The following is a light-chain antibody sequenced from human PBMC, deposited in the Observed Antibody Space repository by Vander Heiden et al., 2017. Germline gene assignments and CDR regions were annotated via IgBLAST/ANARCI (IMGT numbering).Light chain of an antibody. CDR2: WAS. CDR3: QQHYSLPLT. CDR1: QSGLYSSNNKNR. V-gene: IGKV4-1*01. J-gene: IGKJ4*01. Sequence: DIVMTQSLDPLAVSLGERATINCKSSQSGLYSSNNKNRLAWYQQKPGQSPKLLIDWASTRESGVPDRFSGSGSGTDFTLTISSLQAEDVAVYYCQQHYSLPLTFGGGTKVEIK.